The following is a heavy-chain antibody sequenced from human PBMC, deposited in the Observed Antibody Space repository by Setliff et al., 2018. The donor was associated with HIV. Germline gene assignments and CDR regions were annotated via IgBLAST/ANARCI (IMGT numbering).Heavy chain of an antibody. CDR2: ISSSGTIM. Sequence: GGSLRLSCAASGFSFSSYNMNWVRQAPGKGLEWVSYISSSGTIMHYADSVKGRFTISRDNAKNSLYLQMNSLTAEDTAVYYCARDVSWRVRTYIDYWGQGALVTVSS. D-gene: IGHD3-3*01. J-gene: IGHJ4*02. V-gene: IGHV3-48*03. CDR3: ARDVSWRVRTYIDY. CDR1: GFSFSSYN.